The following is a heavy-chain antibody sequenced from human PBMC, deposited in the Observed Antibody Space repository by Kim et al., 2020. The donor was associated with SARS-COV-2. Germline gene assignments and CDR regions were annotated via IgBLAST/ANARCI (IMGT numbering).Heavy chain of an antibody. Sequence: YNPSLKSRVTISVDTSKNPFSLKLSSVTAADTAVYYCARALVRGIYGMDVWGQGTTVTVSS. D-gene: IGHD3-10*01. CDR3: ARALVRGIYGMDV. J-gene: IGHJ6*02. V-gene: IGHV4-34*01.